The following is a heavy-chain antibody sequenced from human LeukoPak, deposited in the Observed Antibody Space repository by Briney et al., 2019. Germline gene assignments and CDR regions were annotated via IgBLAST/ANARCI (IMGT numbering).Heavy chain of an antibody. Sequence: SETLSLTCTVSGGSISNDYWSWIRQSPGKGLEWLGYIYDRGSPKYNPSLKSRVTISVDTSKNQFSLKLSSVTAADTAVYYCASALGTIRFLEWFHFDYWGQGTLVTVSS. V-gene: IGHV4-59*01. J-gene: IGHJ4*02. D-gene: IGHD3-3*01. CDR2: IYDRGSP. CDR3: ASALGTIRFLEWFHFDY. CDR1: GGSISNDY.